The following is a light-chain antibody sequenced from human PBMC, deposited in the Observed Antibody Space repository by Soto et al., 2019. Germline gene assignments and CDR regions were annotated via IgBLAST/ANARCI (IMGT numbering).Light chain of an antibody. J-gene: IGKJ1*01. CDR1: QSISSY. Sequence: DLQMTQSPSSLSASVGDRVTITCRASQSISSYLSWYQQKPGKAPKLLIYAAPSLQSGVASRFSGSGSATDFTLTISRLQPEVIATYYWQQTYSTPPTFGQGTKVEIK. CDR3: QQTYSTPPT. CDR2: AAP. V-gene: IGKV1-39*01.